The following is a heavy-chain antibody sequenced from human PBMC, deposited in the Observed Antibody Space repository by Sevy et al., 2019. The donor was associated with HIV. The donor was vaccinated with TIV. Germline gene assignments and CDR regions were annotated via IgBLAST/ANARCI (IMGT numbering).Heavy chain of an antibody. CDR2: IRNKADSYTT. V-gene: IGHV3-72*01. J-gene: IGHJ4*02. D-gene: IGHD6-13*01. Sequence: GGSLRLSCAASGFTFSDHYKEWVRQAPGKGLEWVGRIRNKADSYTTEYAASVKGRFTISRDDSKNSLYLLMNSLKTEDTAVYYCATHAGIAAADRVFDYWGQGTLVIVSS. CDR1: GFTFSDHY. CDR3: ATHAGIAAADRVFDY.